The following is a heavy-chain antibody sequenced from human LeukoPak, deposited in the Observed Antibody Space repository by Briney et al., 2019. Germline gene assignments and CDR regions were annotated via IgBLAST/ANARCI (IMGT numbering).Heavy chain of an antibody. CDR3: ARRRTMIVVVPNAFDI. CDR2: IYHSGST. J-gene: IGHJ3*02. Sequence: SETLSLTCAVSGYSISSGYYWGWVRQPPGEGLEWIGSIYHSGSTYYNPSLKSRVTISVDTSKNQFSLKLSSVTAADTAVYYCARRRTMIVVVPNAFDIWGQGTMVTVSS. CDR1: GYSISSGYY. V-gene: IGHV4-38-2*01. D-gene: IGHD3-22*01.